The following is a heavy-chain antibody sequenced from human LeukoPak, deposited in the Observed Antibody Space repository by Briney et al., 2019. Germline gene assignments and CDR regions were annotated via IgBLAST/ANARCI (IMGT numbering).Heavy chain of an antibody. D-gene: IGHD2-8*02. Sequence: PGGSLRLSCTGSGFSVYSHNYMNWVRQAPGKGLEWVSLIYTDGSAYYADSVKGRFTLSRDISRNTLYLQMNNLRAEDTATYHCAREGYCTVASCSVWGKGTTVTVSS. J-gene: IGHJ6*04. CDR3: AREGYCTVASCSV. CDR2: IYTDGSA. V-gene: IGHV3-53*01. CDR1: GFSVYSHNY.